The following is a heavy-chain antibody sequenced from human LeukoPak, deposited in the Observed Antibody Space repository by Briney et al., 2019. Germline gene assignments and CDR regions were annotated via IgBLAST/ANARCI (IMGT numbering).Heavy chain of an antibody. Sequence: ASVKVSCKASGYTFTSYGINWVRQAPGQGLEWMGWISAYNGNTNYAQKLQGRVTMTTDTSTSTAYMELRSLRSDDTAVYYCARTTYYYGSGSYPADYWGQGTLVTVSS. V-gene: IGHV1-18*01. CDR3: ARTTYYYGSGSYPADY. CDR2: ISAYNGNT. J-gene: IGHJ4*02. CDR1: GYTFTSYG. D-gene: IGHD3-10*01.